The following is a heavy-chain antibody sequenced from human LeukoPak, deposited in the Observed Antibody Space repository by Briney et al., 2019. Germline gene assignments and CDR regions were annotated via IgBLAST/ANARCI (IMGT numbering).Heavy chain of an antibody. J-gene: IGHJ4*02. CDR3: ARDANRGYYDFWSGYYSYFDY. CDR2: ISSSSSYI. CDR1: GFTFSSYS. D-gene: IGHD3-3*01. Sequence: GGSLRLSCAASGFTFSSYSMNWVRQAPGKGLEWVSSISSSSSYIYYADSVKGRFTISRDNAKNSLYLQMNSLRAEDTAVYYCARDANRGYYDFWSGYYSYFDYWGQGTLVTVSS. V-gene: IGHV3-21*01.